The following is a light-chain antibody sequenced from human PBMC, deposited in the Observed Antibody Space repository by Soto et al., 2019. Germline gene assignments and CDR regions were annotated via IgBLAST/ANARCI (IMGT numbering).Light chain of an antibody. CDR3: QQYGRSGT. CDR1: QSVSSSY. J-gene: IGKJ1*01. CDR2: GAS. Sequence: EIVLPQSPGTLSLSPGARSTLSCRARQSVSSSYLAWYQHKPGQAPRLLLYGASNRATGIPDRFSGSGSGTDFTLTISRPEPEDFAVYYCQQYGRSGTFGQGSKVDI. V-gene: IGKV3-20*01.